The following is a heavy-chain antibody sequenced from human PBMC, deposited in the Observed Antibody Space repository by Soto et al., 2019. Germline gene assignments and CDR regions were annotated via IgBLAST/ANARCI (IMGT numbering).Heavy chain of an antibody. Sequence: LRLSCAASGFTFSSYAMSWVRQAPGKGLEWVSAISGSGGSTYYADSVKGRFTISRENSKNTLYLQMNSLRAEDTAVYYCAKVMIVVAFTSFDYWGQGTLVTVSS. CDR1: GFTFSSYA. CDR3: AKVMIVVAFTSFDY. CDR2: ISGSGGST. D-gene: IGHD3-22*01. V-gene: IGHV3-23*01. J-gene: IGHJ4*02.